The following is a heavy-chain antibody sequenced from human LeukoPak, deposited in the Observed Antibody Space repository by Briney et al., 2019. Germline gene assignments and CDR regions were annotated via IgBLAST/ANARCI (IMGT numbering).Heavy chain of an antibody. CDR3: ARGQMAGY. CDR2: IKPDGSEK. CDR1: GFPFSSYW. D-gene: IGHD5-24*01. V-gene: IGHV3-7*05. J-gene: IGHJ4*02. Sequence: GGSLRPSCAPSGFPFSSYWMSWVRQPPGKGLEWVANIKPDGSEKSYVDSVKGRFTISRDNAKNSLYLQMNSLRAEDTAVYYCARGQMAGYWGQGTLVTVSS.